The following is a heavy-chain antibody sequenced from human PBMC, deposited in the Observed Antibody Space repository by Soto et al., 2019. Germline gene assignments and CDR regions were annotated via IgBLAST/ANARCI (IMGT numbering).Heavy chain of an antibody. CDR1: GFTFSSYA. CDR3: AKDLYCSSTSCYYYYYYYGMDV. CDR2: ISGSGGST. V-gene: IGHV3-23*01. D-gene: IGHD2-2*01. J-gene: IGHJ6*02. Sequence: PGGSLRLSCAASGFTFSSYAMSWVRQAPGKGLEWVSAISGSGGSTYYADSVKGRFTISRDNSKNTLYLQMNSLRAEDTAVYYCAKDLYCSSTSCYYYYYYYGMDVWGQGTTVTVSS.